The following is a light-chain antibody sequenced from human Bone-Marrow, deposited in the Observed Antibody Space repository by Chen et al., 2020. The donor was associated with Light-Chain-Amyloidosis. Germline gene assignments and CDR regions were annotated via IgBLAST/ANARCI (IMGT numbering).Light chain of an antibody. CDR2: DAS. Sequence: VMTQSPATLSVSPGESATLSCRASQSVSSKLAWYQQKPGQAPRLLIYDASTRATGIPARFSGSESGTEFTLTITSVQSEDFVVYYCQQYNTWPLTFGGGTKVAIK. CDR1: QSVSSK. V-gene: IGKV3-15*01. CDR3: QQYNTWPLT. J-gene: IGKJ4*01.